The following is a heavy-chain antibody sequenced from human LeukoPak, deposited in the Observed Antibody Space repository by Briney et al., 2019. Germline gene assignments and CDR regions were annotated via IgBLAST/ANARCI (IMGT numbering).Heavy chain of an antibody. V-gene: IGHV3-30*18. CDR1: GFTFSSYG. Sequence: GGSLRLSCAASGFTFSSYGMHWVRPAPGKGLEWVAVISYDGSNKYYADSVKGRFTISRGNSKNTLYLQMNSLRAEDTAVYYCAKPPIDLYYYYGMDVWGQGTTVTVSS. CDR2: ISYDGSNK. J-gene: IGHJ6*02. CDR3: AKPPIDLYYYYGMDV.